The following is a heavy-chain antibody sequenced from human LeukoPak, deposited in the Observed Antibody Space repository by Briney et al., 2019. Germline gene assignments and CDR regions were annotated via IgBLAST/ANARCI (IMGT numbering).Heavy chain of an antibody. CDR2: INHSGST. CDR3: ASTAGPGDY. CDR1: GGSFSGYY. J-gene: IGHJ4*02. V-gene: IGHV4-34*01. D-gene: IGHD6-19*01. Sequence: MSSGTLSLTYAVYGGSFSGYYWSWLRQPPGKGLEGNGEINHSGSTNYNPSLKSRVTISVDTSKNQFSLKLGSVTAADTAVYYCASTAGPGDYWGQGTLVTVSS.